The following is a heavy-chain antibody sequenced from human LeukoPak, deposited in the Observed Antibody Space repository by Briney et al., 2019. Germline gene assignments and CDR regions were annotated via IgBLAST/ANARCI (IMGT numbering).Heavy chain of an antibody. Sequence: PGGSLRLSCAAAGFTFSSYAMSWVRQAPGKGLEWVSAISGSGGSTYYADSVKGRFTISRDNSKNTLYLQMNSLRAEDTAVYYCAKDCNYYDVINAFDIWGQGTMVTLSS. J-gene: IGHJ3*02. V-gene: IGHV3-23*01. CDR3: AKDCNYYDVINAFDI. CDR1: GFTFSSYA. D-gene: IGHD3-22*01. CDR2: ISGSGGST.